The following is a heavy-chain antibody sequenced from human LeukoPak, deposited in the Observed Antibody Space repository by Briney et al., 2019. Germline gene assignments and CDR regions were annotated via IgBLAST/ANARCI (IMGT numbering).Heavy chain of an antibody. Sequence: GGSLRLSCEASGFSVSDNYMSWVRQAPGKGLEWVSVIYSGGSTYYADSVKGRFTISRDNSKNTLYLQMNSLRAEDTAVYYCARGLGYDSSGYRDYWGQGTLVTVSS. J-gene: IGHJ4*02. CDR1: GFSVSDNY. D-gene: IGHD3-22*01. CDR3: ARGLGYDSSGYRDY. CDR2: IYSGGST. V-gene: IGHV3-66*02.